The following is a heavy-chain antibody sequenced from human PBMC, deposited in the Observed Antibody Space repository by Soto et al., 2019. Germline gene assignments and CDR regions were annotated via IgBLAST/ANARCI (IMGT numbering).Heavy chain of an antibody. CDR2: ISYDGSNK. CDR3: ARDPYSYGYGQNFDY. CDR1: GFTFSSYA. V-gene: IGHV3-30-3*01. J-gene: IGHJ4*02. D-gene: IGHD5-18*01. Sequence: QVQLVESGGGVGQPGRSLRLSCAASGFTFSSYAMHWVRQAPGKGLEWVAVISYDGSNKYYADSVKGRFTISRDNSKNTLYLQMNSMRAEDTAVYYCARDPYSYGYGQNFDYWGQGTLVTVSS.